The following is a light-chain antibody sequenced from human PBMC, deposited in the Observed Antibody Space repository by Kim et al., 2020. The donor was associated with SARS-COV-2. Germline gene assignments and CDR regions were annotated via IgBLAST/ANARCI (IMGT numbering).Light chain of an antibody. Sequence: APGKPARITCGGNNSGSKSVHWYHQKPGQAPVLVIYYDSDRPSGIPERFSGSNSGNTATLTISRVEAGDEADYYCQVWDSSSDHRVFGGGTQLTVL. V-gene: IGLV3-21*04. CDR3: QVWDSSSDHRV. CDR1: NSGSKS. J-gene: IGLJ3*02. CDR2: YDS.